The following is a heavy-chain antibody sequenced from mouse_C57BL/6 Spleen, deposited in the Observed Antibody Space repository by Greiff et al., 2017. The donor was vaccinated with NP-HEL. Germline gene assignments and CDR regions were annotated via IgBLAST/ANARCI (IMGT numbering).Heavy chain of an antibody. V-gene: IGHV1-15*01. CDR3: TPFYYGNYIAWFAY. Sequence: VKLQESGAELVRPGASVTLSCKASGYTFTDYEMHWVKQTPVHGLEWIGAIDPETGGTAYNQKFKGKAILTADKSSSTAYMELRSLTSEDSAVYYCTPFYYGNYIAWFAYWGQGTLVTVSA. D-gene: IGHD2-1*01. CDR1: GYTFTDYE. J-gene: IGHJ3*01. CDR2: IDPETGGT.